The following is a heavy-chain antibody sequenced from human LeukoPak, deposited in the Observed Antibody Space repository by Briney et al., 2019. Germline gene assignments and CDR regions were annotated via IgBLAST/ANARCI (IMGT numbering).Heavy chain of an antibody. V-gene: IGHV1-69*13. Sequence: GASVKVSCKASGGTFSSYAISWVRQAPGQGLEWMGGIIPIFGTANYAQKFQGRVTITADESTSTAYMELSSLRSEDTAVYYCARDSPPGYTSIYYYYYYMDVWGKGTTVTVSS. J-gene: IGHJ6*03. D-gene: IGHD5-24*01. CDR3: ARDSPPGYTSIYYYYYYMDV. CDR2: IIPIFGTA. CDR1: GGTFSSYA.